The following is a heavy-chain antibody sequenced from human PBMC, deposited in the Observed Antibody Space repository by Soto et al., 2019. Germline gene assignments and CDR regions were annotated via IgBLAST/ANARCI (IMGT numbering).Heavy chain of an antibody. CDR3: ARGDDYYGSGRGLFYYYYYGMDV. V-gene: IGHV4-34*01. Sequence: SETLSLTCAVYGGSFSGYYWSWIRQPPGKGLEWIGEINHSGSTNYNPSLKGRVTISVDTSKNQFSLKLSSVTAADTAVYYCARGDDYYGSGRGLFYYYYYGMDVWGQGTTVTVSS. D-gene: IGHD3-10*01. CDR1: GGSFSGYY. J-gene: IGHJ6*02. CDR2: INHSGST.